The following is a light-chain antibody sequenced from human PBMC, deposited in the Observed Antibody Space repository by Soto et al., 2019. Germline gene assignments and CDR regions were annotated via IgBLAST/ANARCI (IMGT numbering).Light chain of an antibody. Sequence: DIVMTQSPLSLPVTPGEPASISCRSSQSLLHSNGYNYLDWYLQKPGQSPQLLIYLGSNRASGVPHRFSGSGSGTDFTLKISRVEAEDVGVYYCMQALQTSWTFGQGTKVDI. V-gene: IGKV2-28*01. CDR1: QSLLHSNGYNY. J-gene: IGKJ1*01. CDR2: LGS. CDR3: MQALQTSWT.